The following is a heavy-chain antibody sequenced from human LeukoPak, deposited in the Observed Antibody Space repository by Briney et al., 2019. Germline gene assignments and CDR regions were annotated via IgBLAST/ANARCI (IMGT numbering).Heavy chain of an antibody. J-gene: IGHJ1*01. CDR1: GGSFSGYY. V-gene: IGHV4-34*09. CDR3: ARDLGGKEGSEYFQH. D-gene: IGHD2-15*01. CDR2: INHSGST. Sequence: SETLSLTCAVYGGSFSGYYWSWIRQPPGKGLEWIGEINHSGSTNYNPSLKSRVTISVDTSKNQFSLKLSSVTAADTAVYYCARDLGGKEGSEYFQHWGQGTLVTVSS.